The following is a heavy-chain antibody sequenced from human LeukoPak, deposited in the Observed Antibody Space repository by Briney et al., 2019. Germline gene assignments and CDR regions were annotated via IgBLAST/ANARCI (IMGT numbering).Heavy chain of an antibody. Sequence: PSETLSLTCTVSEGSISGYYWSWIRQPPGKGLEWIGYIYSSGTTNYNPSLKSRVTISVDTSKNQFSLRLSPVTAADTAVYYCARGPSRKVAATSWFDPWGQGTLVTVSS. CDR3: ARGPSRKVAATSWFDP. D-gene: IGHD2-15*01. CDR1: EGSISGYY. CDR2: IYSSGTT. V-gene: IGHV4-59*01. J-gene: IGHJ5*02.